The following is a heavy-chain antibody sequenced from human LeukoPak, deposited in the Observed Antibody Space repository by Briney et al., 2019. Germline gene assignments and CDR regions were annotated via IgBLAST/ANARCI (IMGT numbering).Heavy chain of an antibody. Sequence: ASVKVSCKASGYTFTDYYIHWVRQAPGQGLEWMGWINPNSGGTNYAQKFQGRVTMPRDTSISTAYMELSRLRSDDTAVYYCASGAGNWKTSKFDYWGQGTLVTVS. V-gene: IGHV1-2*02. D-gene: IGHD1-20*01. CDR1: GYTFTDYY. CDR3: ASGAGNWKTSKFDY. J-gene: IGHJ4*02. CDR2: INPNSGGT.